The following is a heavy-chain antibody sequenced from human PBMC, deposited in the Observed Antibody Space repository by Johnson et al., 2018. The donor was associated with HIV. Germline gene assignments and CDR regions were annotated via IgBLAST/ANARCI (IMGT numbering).Heavy chain of an antibody. V-gene: IGHV3-53*01. CDR3: AKEGADYNFWSGYSSNAFDI. J-gene: IGHJ3*02. CDR2: IYITGNT. D-gene: IGHD3-3*01. Sequence: VKLVESGGGVIQTGGSLRLSCAAPGFLVSSNYMSWVRQAPGKGLEWVSVIYITGNTYFADCVKGRFTISRDISKNTLFLQMNRLGAEDTAVYYCAKEGADYNFWSGYSSNAFDIWGQGTMVTVSS. CDR1: GFLVSSNY.